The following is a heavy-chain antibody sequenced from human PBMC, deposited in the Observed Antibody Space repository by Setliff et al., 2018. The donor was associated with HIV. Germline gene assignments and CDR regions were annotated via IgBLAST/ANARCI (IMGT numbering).Heavy chain of an antibody. CDR1: GGSISSYY. Sequence: PSETLSLTCTVSGGSISSYYWSWIRQPPGKGLEWIGYIYYSGSTNYSPSLKSRVSMSVDTSRNQFSLNLNSVTAADTAVYYCARDRGIYNTAKGLDYWGQGTLVTVSS. CDR2: IYYSGST. J-gene: IGHJ4*02. V-gene: IGHV4-59*12. CDR3: ARDRGIYNTAKGLDY. D-gene: IGHD3-10*01.